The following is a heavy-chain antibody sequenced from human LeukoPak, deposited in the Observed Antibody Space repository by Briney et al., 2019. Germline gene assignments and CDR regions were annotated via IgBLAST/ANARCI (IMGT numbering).Heavy chain of an antibody. J-gene: IGHJ2*01. CDR2: IYSSGST. CDR3: ARRAPSAGYFDL. Sequence: SETLSLTCTVSGSSISSHYWSWVRQPAGKGLEWIGRIYSSGSTKYNPSLKSRVTISGDTSKNQFSLKLSSVTAADTAVYFCARRAPSAGYFDLWGRGTLVTVSS. V-gene: IGHV4-4*07. CDR1: GSSISSHY.